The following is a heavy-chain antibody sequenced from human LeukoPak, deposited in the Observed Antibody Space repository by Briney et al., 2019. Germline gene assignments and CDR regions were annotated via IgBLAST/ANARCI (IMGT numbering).Heavy chain of an antibody. Sequence: SETLSLTCTVSGGSISSSSYYWGWIRQPPGKGLEWIGSIYYSGSTYYNPSLKSRVTISVDTSKNQFSLKLSSVTAADTAVYYCARDLGIRRADIVVVPAAIPVFRYMDVWGKGTTVTVSS. D-gene: IGHD2-2*02. J-gene: IGHJ6*03. V-gene: IGHV4-39*07. CDR1: GGSISSSSYY. CDR2: IYYSGST. CDR3: ARDLGIRRADIVVVPAAIPVFRYMDV.